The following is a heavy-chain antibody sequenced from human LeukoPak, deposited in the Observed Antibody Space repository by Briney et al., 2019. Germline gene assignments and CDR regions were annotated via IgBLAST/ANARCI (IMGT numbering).Heavy chain of an antibody. V-gene: IGHV4-31*03. Sequence: PSETLSLNCTVSGGSISSGGYSWSWIRQHPGKGLEWIGYIYYSGSTYYNPSLKSRVTISVDTSKNQFSLKLSSVTAADTAVYYCARATYYDFWSGYSWFDPWGQGTLVTVSS. CDR2: IYYSGST. CDR1: GGSISSGGYS. D-gene: IGHD3-3*01. J-gene: IGHJ5*02. CDR3: ARATYYDFWSGYSWFDP.